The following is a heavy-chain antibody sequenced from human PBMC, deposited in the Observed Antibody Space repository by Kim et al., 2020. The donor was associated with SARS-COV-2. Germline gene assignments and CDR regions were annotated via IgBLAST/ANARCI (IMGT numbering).Heavy chain of an antibody. D-gene: IGHD4-17*01. CDR3: AGTTLRYNWFDP. CDR2: ISAYNGNT. Sequence: ASVKVSCKASGYTFTSYGISWVRQAPGQGLEWMGWISAYNGNTNYAQKLQGRVTMTTDTSTSTAYMELRSLRSDDTAVYYCAGTTLRYNWFDPWGQGTLVTVSS. CDR1: GYTFTSYG. J-gene: IGHJ5*02. V-gene: IGHV1-18*01.